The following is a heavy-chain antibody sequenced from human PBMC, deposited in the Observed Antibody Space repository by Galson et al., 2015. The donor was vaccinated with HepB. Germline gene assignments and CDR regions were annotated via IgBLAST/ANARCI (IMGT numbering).Heavy chain of an antibody. CDR3: ARRRVLDF. V-gene: IGHV3-30-3*01. Sequence: SLRLSCAASGFTFTTYTMHWVRQAPGKGLEWVALISYDGFNKYYADSVKGRFTISRDNSKNTLYVQMNSLRAEDTAMYYCARRRVLDFWGQGTLVTVSS. D-gene: IGHD1-1*01. J-gene: IGHJ4*02. CDR1: GFTFTTYT. CDR2: ISYDGFNK.